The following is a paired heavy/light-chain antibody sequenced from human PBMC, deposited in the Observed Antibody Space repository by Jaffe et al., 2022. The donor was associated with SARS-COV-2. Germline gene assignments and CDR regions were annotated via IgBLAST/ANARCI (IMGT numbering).Heavy chain of an antibody. CDR2: IIPVFGTA. Sequence: QVQLVQSGAEMKKPGSSVKVSCKASGGTFSSYSISWVRQAPGQGLEWMGGIIPVFGTANYAQDFQGRVTITADESTSTAHMELSSLRSEDTAVYYCARGIEYSSSYNRFDPWGQGTQVTVSS. V-gene: IGHV1-69*01. CDR1: GGTFSSYS. D-gene: IGHD6-6*01. CDR3: ARGIEYSSSYNRFDP. J-gene: IGHJ5*02.
Light chain of an antibody. CDR2: EVS. J-gene: IGLJ2*01. CDR3: CSYAGGSTMI. CDR1: SSDVGSYNL. V-gene: IGLV2-23*02. Sequence: QSALTQPASVSGSPGQSITIACTGTSSDVGSYNLVSWYQQHSGKAPKLMIYEVSKRPSGVSNRFSGSRSGNTASLTISGLQAEDEADYYCCSYAGGSTMIFGGGTKLTVL.